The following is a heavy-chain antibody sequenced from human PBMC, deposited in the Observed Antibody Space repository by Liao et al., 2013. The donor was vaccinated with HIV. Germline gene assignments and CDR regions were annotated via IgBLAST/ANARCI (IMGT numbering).Heavy chain of an antibody. D-gene: IGHD5-12*01. V-gene: IGHV4-61*02. CDR2: IYTSGST. Sequence: QVQLQESGPGLVKPSQTLSLTCTVSGGPISSGSYYCSWIRQPAGKGLEWIGRIYTSGSTNYNPSLKSRVSISVDTSKNQFSLKLSSVTAADTAVYYCASSIEAYYYFDYWGQGTLVTVSS. CDR3: ASSIEAYYYFDY. CDR1: GGPISSGSYY. J-gene: IGHJ4*02.